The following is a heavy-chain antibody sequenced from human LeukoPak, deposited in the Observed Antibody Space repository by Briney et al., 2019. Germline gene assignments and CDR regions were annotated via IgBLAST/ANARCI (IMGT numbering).Heavy chain of an antibody. Sequence: VGSLRLSCAASGFSFSTYVMNWVREAAGTGLEYCSAIMPNGEARGYANSMKGRFTISRDKSKHTLYLQMGSLRAEDMAIYYCARDRDGGFAFDIWGQGTLVTVSS. J-gene: IGHJ3*02. CDR2: IMPNGEAR. V-gene: IGHV3-64*01. CDR1: GFSFSTYV. CDR3: ARDRDGGFAFDI. D-gene: IGHD2-15*01.